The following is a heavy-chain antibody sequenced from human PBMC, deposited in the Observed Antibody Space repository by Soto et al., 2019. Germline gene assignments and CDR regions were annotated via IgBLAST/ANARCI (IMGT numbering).Heavy chain of an antibody. V-gene: IGHV5-51*01. J-gene: IGHJ6*02. Sequence: GESLKISCKGSGYSFTSYWIGWVRQMPGKGLEWMGIIYLGDSDTRYSPSFQGQVTISADKSISTAYLQWSSLKASDTAMYYCARHGEAAAGMTYGMDVWGQGTTVTVSS. CDR2: IYLGDSDT. CDR3: ARHGEAAAGMTYGMDV. D-gene: IGHD6-13*01. CDR1: GYSFTSYW.